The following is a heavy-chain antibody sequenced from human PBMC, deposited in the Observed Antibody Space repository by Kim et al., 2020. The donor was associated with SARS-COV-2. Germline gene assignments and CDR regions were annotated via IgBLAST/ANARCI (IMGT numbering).Heavy chain of an antibody. V-gene: IGHV3-30*04. D-gene: IGHD6-19*01. Sequence: GGSLRLSCAASGFTFSSYAMHWVRQAPGKGLEWVAVISYDGSNKYYADSVKGRFTISRDNSKNTLYLQMNSLRAEDTAVYYCARGNSGWYDIDWFDPWGQGTLVTVSS. CDR1: GFTFSSYA. CDR3: ARGNSGWYDIDWFDP. CDR2: ISYDGSNK. J-gene: IGHJ5*02.